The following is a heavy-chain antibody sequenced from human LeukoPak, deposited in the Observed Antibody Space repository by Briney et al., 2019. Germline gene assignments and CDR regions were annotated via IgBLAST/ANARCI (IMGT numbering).Heavy chain of an antibody. V-gene: IGHV3-48*01. Sequence: TGGSLRLSCAASGFTFSTHGMHWVRQAPGKGLEWTSYISSGSRTITYADSVKGRFTTSRDDAKNSLYLQMDSLRAEDTAVYYCARQSPAFDYWGQGTLVTVSS. J-gene: IGHJ4*02. CDR3: ARQSPAFDY. CDR2: ISSGSRTI. CDR1: GFTFSTHG.